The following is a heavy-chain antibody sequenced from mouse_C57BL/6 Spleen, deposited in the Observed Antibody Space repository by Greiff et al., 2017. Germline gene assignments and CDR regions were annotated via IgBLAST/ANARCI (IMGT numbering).Heavy chain of an antibody. CDR3: TTYSNPRTDFDY. CDR1: GFNIKDDY. CDR2: IDPENGDT. V-gene: IGHV14-4*01. Sequence: EVKLMESGAELVRPGASVKLSCTASGFNIKDDYMHWVKQRPEQGLEWIGWIDPENGDTEYASKFQGKATITADTSSNTAYLQLSSLTSEDTAVYYCTTYSNPRTDFDYWGQGTTLTVSS. J-gene: IGHJ2*01. D-gene: IGHD2-5*01.